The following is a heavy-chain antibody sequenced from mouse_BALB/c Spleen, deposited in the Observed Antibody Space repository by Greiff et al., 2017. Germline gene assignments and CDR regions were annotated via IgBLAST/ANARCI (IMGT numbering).Heavy chain of an antibody. CDR2: INPYNGAT. CDR3: ARAMDY. V-gene: IGHV1-31*01. CDR1: GYSFTGYY. Sequence: EVQGVESGPELVKPGASVKISCKASGYSFTGYYMHWVKQSHVKSLEWIGRINPYNGATSYNQNFKDKASLTVDKSSSTAYMELHSLTSEDSAVYYCARAMDYWGQGTSVTVSS. J-gene: IGHJ4*01.